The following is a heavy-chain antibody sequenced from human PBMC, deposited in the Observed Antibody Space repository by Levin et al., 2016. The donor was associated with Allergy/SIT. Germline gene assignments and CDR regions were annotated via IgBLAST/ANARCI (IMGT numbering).Heavy chain of an antibody. CDR2: IYPGDSDT. V-gene: IGHV5-51*01. D-gene: IGHD6-19*01. CDR1: RYTFTSYW. Sequence: GGSLRLSCKGSRYTFTSYWIAWVRQMPGKGLEWMGIIYPGDSDTRYSPSFQGQVTISADKSISTTYLQWSSLKASDTAIYYCARPKSSGWYGSFDFWGQGTLVTVSS. CDR3: ARPKSSGWYGSFDF. J-gene: IGHJ4*02.